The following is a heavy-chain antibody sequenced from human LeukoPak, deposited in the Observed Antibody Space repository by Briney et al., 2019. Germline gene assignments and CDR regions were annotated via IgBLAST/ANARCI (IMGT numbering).Heavy chain of an antibody. Sequence: ASVKVSCKASGYTFTGYYMHWVRQAPGQGLEWMGWINPNSGGTNYAQKFQGRVTMTRDTSISTAYMELSRLRSDDTAVYYCARGGQLSEDEYYYYDMDVWGQGTTVTVSS. CDR2: INPNSGGT. V-gene: IGHV1-2*02. J-gene: IGHJ6*02. CDR3: ARGGQLSEDEYYYYDMDV. D-gene: IGHD1-1*01. CDR1: GYTFTGYY.